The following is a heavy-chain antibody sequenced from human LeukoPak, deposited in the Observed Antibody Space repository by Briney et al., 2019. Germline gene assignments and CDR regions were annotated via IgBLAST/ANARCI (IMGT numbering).Heavy chain of an antibody. Sequence: SVKVSCKASGFTFTSSAVQWVRQVRGQRLEWIGWIVVGSGNTNYAQKFQERVTITRDMSTSTTYMELSSLRSEDTAVYYCAADRGGDCSSTSCYGRGYYYYYGMDVWGQGTTVTVSS. CDR2: IVVGSGNT. V-gene: IGHV1-58*01. J-gene: IGHJ6*02. D-gene: IGHD2-2*01. CDR1: GFTFTSSA. CDR3: AADRGGDCSSTSCYGRGYYYYYGMDV.